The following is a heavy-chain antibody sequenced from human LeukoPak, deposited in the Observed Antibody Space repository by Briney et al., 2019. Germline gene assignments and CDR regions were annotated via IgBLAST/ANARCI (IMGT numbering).Heavy chain of an antibody. Sequence: GESLRLSCAASGFTFTSYNMNWVRQAPGKGLEWVSSITSSSSYIYYADSVKGRFTISRDNAKNSLYLQMDSLRVEDTAEYYCARFREYYYGSGSYFDYWGQGTLVTVSS. CDR1: GFTFTSYN. V-gene: IGHV3-21*06. D-gene: IGHD3-10*01. J-gene: IGHJ4*02. CDR3: ARFREYYYGSGSYFDY. CDR2: ITSSSSYI.